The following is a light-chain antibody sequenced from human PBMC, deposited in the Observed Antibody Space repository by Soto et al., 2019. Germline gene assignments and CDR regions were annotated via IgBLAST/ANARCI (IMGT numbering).Light chain of an antibody. J-gene: IGKJ4*01. CDR3: QQYGSSPPLT. CDR1: QSVSSSY. V-gene: IGKV3-20*01. CDR2: GAS. Sequence: EIVLTQSPDTLSLSPGERATLSCRASQSVSSSYLAWYQQKPGQAPRLLIYGASTRATGIPDRFSGSGSGTDFTHTISRLEPEDFAVYYCQQYGSSPPLTFGGGTKVEIK.